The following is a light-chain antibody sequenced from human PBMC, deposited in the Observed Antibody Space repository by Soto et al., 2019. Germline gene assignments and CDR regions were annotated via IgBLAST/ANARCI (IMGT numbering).Light chain of an antibody. Sequence: EKVMTQSPATLSVSPGETVTLSCRSSQSVTNNYLAWYHKKPGLAPRLLIHDTFTRATGVPARFSGSGSGTEFNLTISRLQSEDCATYDCQQAYSFTITFGQGTRLEIK. V-gene: IGKV3D-15*01. CDR1: QSVTNN. CDR3: QQAYSFTIT. J-gene: IGKJ5*01. CDR2: DTF.